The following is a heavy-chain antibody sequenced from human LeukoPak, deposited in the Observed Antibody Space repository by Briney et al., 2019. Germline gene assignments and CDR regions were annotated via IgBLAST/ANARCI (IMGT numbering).Heavy chain of an antibody. CDR1: GFTFSSYS. D-gene: IGHD5-18*01. J-gene: IGHJ4*02. Sequence: GGSLRLSCAASGFTFSSYSMNWVRQAPGKGLEWVSSISSSSSYIYYADSVKGRFTISRDNAKNSLYLQMNSLRAEDTAVYYCAKGSEQLWLAGLAYWGQGTLVTVSS. V-gene: IGHV3-21*01. CDR3: AKGSEQLWLAGLAY. CDR2: ISSSSSYI.